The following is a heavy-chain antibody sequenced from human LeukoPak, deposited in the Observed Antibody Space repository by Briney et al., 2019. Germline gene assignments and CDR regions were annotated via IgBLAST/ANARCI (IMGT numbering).Heavy chain of an antibody. Sequence: PSETLSLTCAVYGGSFSGYYWSWIRQPPGKGLEWIEEINHSGSTNYNPSLKSRVTISVDTSKNQFSLKLSSVTAADTAVYYCARRNCGGDCYHFDYWGQGTLVTVSS. CDR2: INHSGST. D-gene: IGHD2-21*02. J-gene: IGHJ4*02. V-gene: IGHV4-34*01. CDR3: ARRNCGGDCYHFDY. CDR1: GGSFSGYY.